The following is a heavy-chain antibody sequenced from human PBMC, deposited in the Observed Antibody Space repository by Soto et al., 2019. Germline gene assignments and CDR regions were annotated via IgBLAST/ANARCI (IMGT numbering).Heavy chain of an antibody. D-gene: IGHD2-21*01. Sequence: RVSSAVSGFTCKSYSMNCVRQNEGKGLEWLAYITVVTGNTRYADSVKGRFTISADRGRNSVFLQLNSLRDEDTAVYYCVRDRDLGGDMAHGDFWGQGTLVTVS. CDR2: ITVVTGNT. V-gene: IGHV3-48*02. CDR1: GFTCKSYS. J-gene: IGHJ4*01. CDR3: VRDRDLGGDMAHGDF.